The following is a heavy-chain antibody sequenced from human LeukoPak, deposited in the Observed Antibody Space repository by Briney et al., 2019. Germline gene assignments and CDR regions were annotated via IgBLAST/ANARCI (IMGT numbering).Heavy chain of an antibody. J-gene: IGHJ4*02. Sequence: GGSLRLSCAASGFTFSSYYMNWVRQAPGKGLEWVSYLSSRGTTIYYADSVKGRFTISRDNAKNSLYLQMNSLRAEDTAVYYSARGDYGDPTPVDYWGQGTLVTVSS. CDR1: GFTFSSYY. CDR2: LSSRGTTI. V-gene: IGHV3-48*04. D-gene: IGHD4-17*01. CDR3: ARGDYGDPTPVDY.